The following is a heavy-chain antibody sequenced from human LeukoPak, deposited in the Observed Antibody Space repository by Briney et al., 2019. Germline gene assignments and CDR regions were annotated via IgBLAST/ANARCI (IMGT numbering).Heavy chain of an antibody. CDR2: IYSGGST. V-gene: IGHV3-53*01. CDR3: ARATATTMVPGDY. D-gene: IGHD3-10*01. CDR1: GFTVSSNY. Sequence: GGSLRLSCAASGFTVSSNYMSWVRQAPGKGLEWVSVIYSGGSTYYADSVKGRFTISRDNSKNTLYLQMNSLRAEDTAVYYCARATATTMVPGDYWGQGTLVTVSS. J-gene: IGHJ4*02.